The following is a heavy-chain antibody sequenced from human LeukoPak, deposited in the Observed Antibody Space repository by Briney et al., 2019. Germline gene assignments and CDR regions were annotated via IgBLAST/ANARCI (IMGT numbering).Heavy chain of an antibody. CDR2: IYYSGST. J-gene: IGHJ6*02. CDR3: ARDRGYCSGGSCYARWSYYYGMDV. CDR1: GGAISSYY. D-gene: IGHD2-15*01. Sequence: SETLSLTCTVSGGAISSYYCSWIRQPPGQGLGGIGYIYYSGSTHNNPSLKSRVTISVDTSKNQFSLKLSSVTAADTAVYYCARDRGYCSGGSCYARWSYYYGMDVWGQGTTVTVSS. V-gene: IGHV4-59*01.